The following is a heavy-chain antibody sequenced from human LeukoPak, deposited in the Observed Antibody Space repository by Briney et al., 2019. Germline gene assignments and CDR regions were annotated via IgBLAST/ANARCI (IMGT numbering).Heavy chain of an antibody. CDR2: ISGDGSTT. Sequence: GGSLRLSCAASGFTFTDYWMHWVRQAPGKGLVWVARISGDGSTTSYADSVKGRFTISRDNAKTTLYLQMNSLRAEDAAVYYCASWAYCGRGCYSHGSYFDYWGQGSLVTVSS. CDR1: GFTFTDYW. CDR3: ASWAYCGRGCYSHGSYFDY. V-gene: IGHV3-74*01. D-gene: IGHD2-21*02. J-gene: IGHJ4*02.